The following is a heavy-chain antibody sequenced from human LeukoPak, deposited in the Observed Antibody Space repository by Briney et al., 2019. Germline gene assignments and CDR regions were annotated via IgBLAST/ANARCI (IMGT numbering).Heavy chain of an antibody. D-gene: IGHD3-9*01. V-gene: IGHV1-46*01. J-gene: IGHJ4*02. CDR1: GYPFSNYY. Sequence: ASVQVSCKASGYPFSNYYMHWVRQAPGQGLEWMGTINPNGGRTTYAQKFQGRVTMTRDTSTRTVYMELRNLRSEDTAVYYCARDHATIGRYDYWGQGTLVTVFS. CDR3: ARDHATIGRYDY. CDR2: INPNGGRT.